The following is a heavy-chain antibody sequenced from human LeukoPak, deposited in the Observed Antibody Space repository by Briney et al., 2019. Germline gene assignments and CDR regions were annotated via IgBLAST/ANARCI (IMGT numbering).Heavy chain of an antibody. D-gene: IGHD6-19*01. CDR2: IYYSGST. CDR3: ARGGSGEWPEYEYFQY. Sequence: SEPLSLTCTVSGGSVSSYYLSWIRQPPGKGLEWFGYIYYSGSTNYSPSLKSRVTISVATSKNQFSLKLSSVNAADTAVYYCARGGSGEWPEYEYFQYWGQGTLVTVSS. CDR1: GGSVSSYY. J-gene: IGHJ1*01. V-gene: IGHV4-59*08.